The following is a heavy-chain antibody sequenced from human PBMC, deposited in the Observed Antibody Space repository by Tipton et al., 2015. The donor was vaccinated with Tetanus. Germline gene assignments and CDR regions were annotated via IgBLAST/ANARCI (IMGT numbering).Heavy chain of an antibody. D-gene: IGHD4-17*01. CDR3: ARDQNGDFVY. Sequence: QVQLVQSGPEVKRPGSSVKVSCKASGGTFNSYTITWVRQAPGQGLEWMGGIIPMFGTETYSQDLQGRVSITADESTGTAYMELTNLKSEDTAVYYCARDQNGDFVYWGQGTLVTVSS. V-gene: IGHV1-69*01. CDR2: IIPMFGTE. CDR1: GGTFNSYT. J-gene: IGHJ4*02.